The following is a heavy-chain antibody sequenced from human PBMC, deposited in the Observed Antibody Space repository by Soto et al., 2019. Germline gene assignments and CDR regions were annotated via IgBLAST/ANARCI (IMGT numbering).Heavy chain of an antibody. D-gene: IGHD6-13*01. CDR3: ARDRIAAAVNYYYYMDV. CDR1: GFTFSSYA. J-gene: IGHJ6*03. Sequence: GGSLRLSCAASGFTFSSYAMHWVRQAPGKGLEYVSAISSNGGSTYYANSVKGRFTISRDNSKNTLYLQMGSLRAEDMAVYYCARDRIAAAVNYYYYMDVWGKGTTVTVSS. V-gene: IGHV3-64*01. CDR2: ISSNGGST.